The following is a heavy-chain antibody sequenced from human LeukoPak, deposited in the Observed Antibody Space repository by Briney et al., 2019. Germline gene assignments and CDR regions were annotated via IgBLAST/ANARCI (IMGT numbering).Heavy chain of an antibody. CDR2: LNSDGSST. J-gene: IGHJ4*02. CDR3: ARSRYDYIWGIDY. Sequence: GGSLRLSCAASGFTFSNYWMHWVRQAPGKGLVWVSRLNSDGSSTNYADSVKGRFTISRDNAKNTLYLQMNSLRDEGTAVFYCARSRYDYIWGIDYWGQGTLVTISS. D-gene: IGHD3-16*01. CDR1: GFTFSNYW. V-gene: IGHV3-74*01.